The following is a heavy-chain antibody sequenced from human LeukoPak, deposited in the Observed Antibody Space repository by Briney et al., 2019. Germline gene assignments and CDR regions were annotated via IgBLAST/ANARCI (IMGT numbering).Heavy chain of an antibody. CDR3: ARERDHDLYGDYYGY. Sequence: ASVKVSCKASGYTFTSYAMNLVRQAPGQGLEWMGWINANTGNPTYAQGFTGRFVFSLDTSVSTAYLQISSLKAEDTAVYYCARERDHDLYGDYYGYWGQGTLVTVSS. CDR2: INANTGNP. J-gene: IGHJ4*02. CDR1: GYTFTSYA. D-gene: IGHD3/OR15-3a*01. V-gene: IGHV7-4-1*02.